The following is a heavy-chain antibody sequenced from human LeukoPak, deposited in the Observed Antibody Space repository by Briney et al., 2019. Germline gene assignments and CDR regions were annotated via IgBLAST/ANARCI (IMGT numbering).Heavy chain of an antibody. CDR2: IYYSGST. V-gene: IGHV4-39*01. CDR3: AGGAPYYFDY. D-gene: IGHD3-16*01. Sequence: SQTLSLTCTVSGGSISSSSYYWGWIRQPPGKGLEWIGSIYYSGSTYYNPSLKSRVTISVDTSKNQFSLKLSSVTAAGTAVYYCAGGAPYYFDYWGQGTLVTVSS. J-gene: IGHJ4*02. CDR1: GGSISSSSYY.